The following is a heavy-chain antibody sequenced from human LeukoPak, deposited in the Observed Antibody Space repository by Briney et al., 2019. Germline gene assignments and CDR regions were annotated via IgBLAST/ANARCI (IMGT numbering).Heavy chain of an antibody. Sequence: SETLSLTCTVSGGSISSGGYYWSWIRQHPGKGLEWIGYMYYSGSTYYNPSLKSRVTISVDTSKNQFSLKLSSVTAADTAVYYCARSPGDLGWFDPWGQGTLVTVSS. D-gene: IGHD7-27*01. CDR2: MYYSGST. CDR3: ARSPGDLGWFDP. J-gene: IGHJ5*02. CDR1: GGSISSGGYY. V-gene: IGHV4-31*03.